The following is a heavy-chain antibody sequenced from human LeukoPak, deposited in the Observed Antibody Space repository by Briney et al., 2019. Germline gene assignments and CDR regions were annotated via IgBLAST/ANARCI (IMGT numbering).Heavy chain of an antibody. V-gene: IGHV4-61*01. Sequence: SETLSLTCTVSGGSVSSGSYYWGWIRQPPGKGLEWIGYIYYTGSTNYSPSLQSRVTISADTSKNQFSLNLSSVTAADTAVYYCARATLGYCSGGSCYSFDPWGQGTLVTVSS. D-gene: IGHD2-15*01. J-gene: IGHJ5*02. CDR1: GGSVSSGSYY. CDR3: ARATLGYCSGGSCYSFDP. CDR2: IYYTGST.